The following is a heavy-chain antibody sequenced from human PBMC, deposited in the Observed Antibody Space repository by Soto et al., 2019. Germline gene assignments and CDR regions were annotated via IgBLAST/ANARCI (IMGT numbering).Heavy chain of an antibody. J-gene: IGHJ4*02. CDR3: ARVERAYCGGDCYDY. D-gene: IGHD2-21*01. CDR2: ISSSSSYI. CDR1: GFTFSSYS. V-gene: IGHV3-21*01. Sequence: EVLLVESGGGLVKPGGSLRLSCAASGFTFSSYSMNWVRQAPGKGLEWVSSISSSSSYIYYADSVKGRFTISRDNAKNSLYLQMNSLRAEDTAVYYCARVERAYCGGDCYDYWGQGTLVTVSS.